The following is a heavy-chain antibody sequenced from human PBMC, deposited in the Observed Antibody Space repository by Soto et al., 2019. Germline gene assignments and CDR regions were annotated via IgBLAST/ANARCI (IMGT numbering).Heavy chain of an antibody. Sequence: AISGSGGSTYYADSVKGRFTISRDNSKNTLYLQMNSLRAEDTAVYYCAKDQCSSTSCYALDDYWGQGTLVTVSS. CDR3: AKDQCSSTSCYALDDY. D-gene: IGHD2-2*01. V-gene: IGHV3-23*01. J-gene: IGHJ4*02. CDR2: ISGSGGST.